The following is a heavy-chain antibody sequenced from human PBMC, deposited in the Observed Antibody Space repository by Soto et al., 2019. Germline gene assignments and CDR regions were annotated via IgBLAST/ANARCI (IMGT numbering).Heavy chain of an antibody. Sequence: QVQLQESGPGLVKPSETLSLTCTVSGGSIGSYYWSWIRRPPGKGLEWIGYIYNSGSTHSNPSLQRRVTISVDTSKNQFSLKLSSVTAADTGIYYCARARITMVREVIKYNMDVWGQGTTVIVSS. D-gene: IGHD3-10*01. V-gene: IGHV4-59*01. CDR3: ARARITMVREVIKYNMDV. J-gene: IGHJ6*02. CDR1: GGSIGSYY. CDR2: IYNSGST.